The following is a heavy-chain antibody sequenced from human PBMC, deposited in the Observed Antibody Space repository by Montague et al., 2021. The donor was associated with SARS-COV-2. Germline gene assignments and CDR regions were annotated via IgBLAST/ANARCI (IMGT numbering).Heavy chain of an antibody. CDR3: ARARQDVVVPTLGVGAYYYYYMDV. D-gene: IGHD2-2*01. CDR2: INHSGST. V-gene: IGHV4-34*01. CDR1: GGSFSGYY. Sequence: SETLSLTCAVYGGSFSGYYWSWIRQPPGKGLEWIGEINHSGSTNYNSSLKSRVTISVDTSKNQFSLKLSSVTAADTAVYYCARARQDVVVPTLGVGAYYYYYMDVWGKGTTVTVSS. J-gene: IGHJ6*03.